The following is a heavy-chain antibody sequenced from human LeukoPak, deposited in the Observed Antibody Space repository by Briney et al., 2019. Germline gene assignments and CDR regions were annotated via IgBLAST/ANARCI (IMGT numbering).Heavy chain of an antibody. V-gene: IGHV4-39*07. CDR3: ARERVVAPFDY. CDR1: GGSISSSSYY. J-gene: IGHJ4*02. Sequence: SETLSLTCTVSGGSISSSSYYWGWIRQPPGKGLEWIGSIYYSASTYYNPSLKSRVTISVDTYKNQFSLKLSSMTAADTAVYYCARERVVAPFDYWGQGTLVTVSS. D-gene: IGHD2-15*01. CDR2: IYYSAST.